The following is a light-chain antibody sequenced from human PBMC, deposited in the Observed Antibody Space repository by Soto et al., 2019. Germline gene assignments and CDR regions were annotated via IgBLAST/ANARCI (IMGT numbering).Light chain of an antibody. CDR1: QNVNTN. CDR2: NVS. J-gene: IGKJ2*01. V-gene: IGKV3-15*01. CDR3: QQYNTLNT. Sequence: EIAMTQSPATLSVSPGQRATLSCRASQNVNTNLAWYQQKPGHAPRLLMYNVSTRATGFPARFSGSGSGTEFTLTISSLQSGDSAIYYCQQYNTLNTFGQGTKLEIK.